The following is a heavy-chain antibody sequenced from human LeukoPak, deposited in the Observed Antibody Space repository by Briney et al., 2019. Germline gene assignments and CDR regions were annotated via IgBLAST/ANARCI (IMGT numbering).Heavy chain of an antibody. V-gene: IGHV3-30*02. CDR2: IRYDGSNK. Sequence: GGSLRLSCAASGFTFSSYGMHWVRQAPGKGLEWVAFIRYDGSNKYYADSVKGRFTISRDNSKNTLYLQMNSLKTEDTAVYYCTTEGIVVVVAATDMDVWGKGTTVTVSS. D-gene: IGHD2-15*01. J-gene: IGHJ6*03. CDR1: GFTFSSYG. CDR3: TTEGIVVVVAATDMDV.